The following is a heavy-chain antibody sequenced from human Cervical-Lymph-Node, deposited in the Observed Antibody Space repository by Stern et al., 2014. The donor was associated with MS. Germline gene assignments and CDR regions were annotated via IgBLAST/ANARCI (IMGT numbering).Heavy chain of an antibody. V-gene: IGHV2-5*02. J-gene: IGHJ4*02. CDR3: ARRVAQVVRGVTKFDY. CDR1: GFSLSASGVG. D-gene: IGHD3-10*01. Sequence: QVTLKESGPTLVKPTQTLTLTCAFSGFSLSASGVGVGWIRQTPGKALAWLALIYWDEDKRYSPSLKSRLTITKDSSKNQVVLTMTNVDSVDTGSYYCARRVAQVVRGVTKFDYWGRGTLVTVSS. CDR2: IYWDEDK.